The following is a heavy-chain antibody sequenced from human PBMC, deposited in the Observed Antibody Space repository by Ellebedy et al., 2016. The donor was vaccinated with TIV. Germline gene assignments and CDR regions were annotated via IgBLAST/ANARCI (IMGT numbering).Heavy chain of an antibody. D-gene: IGHD6-6*01. CDR2: ISSSSSTI. Sequence: GESLKISCAASGFTFSSYSMNWVLQAPGKGLEWVSYISSSSSTIYYADSVKGRFTISRDNAKNSLYLQMNSLRAEDTAVYYCAKDYSSSPRFYDYWGQGTLVTVSS. CDR3: AKDYSSSPRFYDY. CDR1: GFTFSSYS. V-gene: IGHV3-48*04. J-gene: IGHJ4*02.